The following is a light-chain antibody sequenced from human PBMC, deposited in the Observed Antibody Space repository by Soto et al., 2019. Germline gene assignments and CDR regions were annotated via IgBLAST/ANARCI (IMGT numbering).Light chain of an antibody. CDR3: LQHDSSPRT. V-gene: IGKV1-17*03. Sequence: DIQMTQSPSAMSASVGDRVTITCRASQNIGSSLAWFQQKPGKVPKRLIRTTSTLESGVPSRFSGSGSVTEFTLTISSLQPEDFATYYCLQHDSSPRTFGPGTKVDIK. CDR2: TTS. J-gene: IGKJ3*01. CDR1: QNIGSS.